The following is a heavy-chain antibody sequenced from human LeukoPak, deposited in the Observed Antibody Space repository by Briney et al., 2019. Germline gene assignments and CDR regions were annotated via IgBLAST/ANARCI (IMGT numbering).Heavy chain of an antibody. V-gene: IGHV3-7*01. Sequence: GGSLRLSCVASGFTFSSYWMNWVRQAPGKGLEWVANIKKDGSEKYYVDSVKGRFTISRDNAKNSLYLQMNSPRAEDTAVYYCAELGITMIGGVWGKGTTVTISS. CDR3: AELGITMIGGV. CDR2: IKKDGSEK. J-gene: IGHJ6*04. D-gene: IGHD3-10*02. CDR1: GFTFSSYW.